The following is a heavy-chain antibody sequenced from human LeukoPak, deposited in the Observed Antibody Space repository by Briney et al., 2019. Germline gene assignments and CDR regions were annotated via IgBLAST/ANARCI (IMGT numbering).Heavy chain of an antibody. D-gene: IGHD1-26*01. V-gene: IGHV3-30*02. CDR2: IWYDGSNK. CDR1: GFTFSSYG. CDR3: AAGGLVGAHYYFDY. J-gene: IGHJ4*02. Sequence: PGGSLRLSCAASGFTFSSYGMHWVRQAPGKGLEWVAVIWYDGSNKYYADSVKGRFTISRDNSKNTVNLQLSSLRTEDTAVYYCAAGGLVGAHYYFDYWGQGTRVTVSS.